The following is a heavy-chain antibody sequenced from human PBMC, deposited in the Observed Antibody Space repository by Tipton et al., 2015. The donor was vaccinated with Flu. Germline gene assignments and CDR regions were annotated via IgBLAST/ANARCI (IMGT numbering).Heavy chain of an antibody. CDR3: TRRLVED. V-gene: IGHV3-7*01. Sequence: LSLTCVASGFIFSDYWMAWVRQAPGKGLEWVANINYDGSTIYYVDSVKGRFTISRDNAKTSLYLQMNNLRAEDTAVYYCTRRLVEDWGQGTLVTVSS. J-gene: IGHJ4*02. CDR2: INYDGSTI. CDR1: GFIFSDYW.